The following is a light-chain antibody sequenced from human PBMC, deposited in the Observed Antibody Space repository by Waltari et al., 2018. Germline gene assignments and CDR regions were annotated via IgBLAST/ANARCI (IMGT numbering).Light chain of an antibody. CDR3: AVWDDSLSVV. V-gene: IGLV1-47*01. CDR1: TSNIGHNY. CDR2: RNN. J-gene: IGLJ3*02. Sequence: QSVLTQPPSASGAPGQRVTIPCSGTTSNIGHNYVFWYQQLPGTAPQLLIYRNNQRPSGVPDRFSGSKSGTSASLDISGLRSEDEAEYYCAVWDDSLSVVFGGGTKLTVV.